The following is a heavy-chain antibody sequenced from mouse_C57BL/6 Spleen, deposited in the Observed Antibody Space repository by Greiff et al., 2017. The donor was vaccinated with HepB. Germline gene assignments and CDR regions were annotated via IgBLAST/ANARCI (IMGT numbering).Heavy chain of an antibody. CDR1: GYTFTSYW. CDR2: IHPNSGST. CDR3: VRSWLLPHFDY. Sequence: VQLQQSGAELVKPGASVKLSCKASGYTFTSYWMHWVKQRPGQGLEWIGMIHPNSGSTNYNEKFKSKATLTVDKSSSTAYMQLSSLTSEDSAVYYCVRSWLLPHFDYRGQGTTLTVSS. V-gene: IGHV1-64*01. J-gene: IGHJ2*01. D-gene: IGHD2-3*01.